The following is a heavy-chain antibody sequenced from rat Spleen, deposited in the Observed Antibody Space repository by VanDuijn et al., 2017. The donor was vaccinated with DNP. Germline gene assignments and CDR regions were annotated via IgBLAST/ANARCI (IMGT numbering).Heavy chain of an antibody. J-gene: IGHJ2*01. Sequence: EVQMVESGGGLVQPGRSLKLSCAASGFTFSDYNMAWVRQAPKKGLEWVATISYDGSSTYYRDSAKGRFTVSRDNAKSTLYLQMDSLRSEDTATYYCTTDVYGPDYWGQGVMVTVSS. V-gene: IGHV5-7*01. CDR2: ISYDGSST. CDR3: TTDVYGPDY. CDR1: GFTFSDYN. D-gene: IGHD1-11*01.